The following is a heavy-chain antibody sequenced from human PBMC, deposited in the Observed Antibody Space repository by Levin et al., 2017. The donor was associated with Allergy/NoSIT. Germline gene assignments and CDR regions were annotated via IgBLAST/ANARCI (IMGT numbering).Heavy chain of an antibody. Sequence: SQTLSLTCTVSGGSISSSSYYWGWIRQPPGKGLEWIGSIYYSGSTYYNPSLKSRVTISVDTSKNQFSLKLSSVTAADTAVYYCARRIVVVPAAISNMDVWGKGTTVTVSS. CDR1: GGSISSSSYY. D-gene: IGHD2-2*02. CDR3: ARRIVVVPAAISNMDV. V-gene: IGHV4-39*01. CDR2: IYYSGST. J-gene: IGHJ6*03.